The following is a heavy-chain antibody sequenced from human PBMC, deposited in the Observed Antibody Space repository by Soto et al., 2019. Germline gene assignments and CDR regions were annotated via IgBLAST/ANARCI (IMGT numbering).Heavy chain of an antibody. CDR2: IWYDGSNK. V-gene: IGHV3-33*01. Sequence: PGGSLRLSCAASGFTFSSYGMHWVRQAPGKGLEWVAVIWYDGSNKYYADSVKGRFTISRDNSKSTLDLQMHSLRAEDTAVYYCARDPPDTMAHFDYWGQGTLVTVSS. D-gene: IGHD3-10*01. CDR1: GFTFSSYG. CDR3: ARDPPDTMAHFDY. J-gene: IGHJ4*02.